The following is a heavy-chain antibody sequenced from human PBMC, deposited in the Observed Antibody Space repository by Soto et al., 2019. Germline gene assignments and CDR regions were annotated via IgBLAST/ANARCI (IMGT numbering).Heavy chain of an antibody. J-gene: IGHJ4*02. Sequence: SETLSLTCTASGGSISSGDYYWSWIRQPPGKGLEWIAYIHNTGSPYYNLSLKSRLTISIDTSKNHFPLRLSSVTAADTAVYFCARSRHSGSYFFDYWGQGILVTVSS. CDR2: IHNTGSP. V-gene: IGHV4-30-4*01. CDR3: ARSRHSGSYFFDY. CDR1: GGSISSGDYY. D-gene: IGHD1-26*01.